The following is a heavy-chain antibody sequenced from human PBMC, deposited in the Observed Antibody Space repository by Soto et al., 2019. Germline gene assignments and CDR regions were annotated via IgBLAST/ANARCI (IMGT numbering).Heavy chain of an antibody. Sequence: QVQLVESGGGVVQPGRSLRLSCAASGFSFSIYGMHWVRQAPGKGLQWVAAISYDGSERYYADSVKGRFTISRDNSNNTLYLQMNSLRAEDTAVYYCAKDAVSGSRRVPFNYYEMDVWCQGTTVTVSS. V-gene: IGHV3-30*18. CDR2: ISYDGSER. CDR3: AKDAVSGSRRVPFNYYEMDV. CDR1: GFSFSIYG. J-gene: IGHJ6*02. D-gene: IGHD3-10*01.